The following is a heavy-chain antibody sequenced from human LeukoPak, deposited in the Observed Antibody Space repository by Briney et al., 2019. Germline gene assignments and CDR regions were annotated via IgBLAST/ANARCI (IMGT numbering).Heavy chain of an antibody. D-gene: IGHD4-17*01. CDR1: GFTFSGYW. V-gene: IGHV3-7*01. CDR2: INEVGSET. Sequence: PGGSLRLSCAASGFTFSGYWMGWVRQAPGKGLEWVANINEVGSETHSVDSVKGRFTISRDSARNSLYLQMNSLRAEDTAVYYCARGANYGDYFDYWGQGTLVTVSS. CDR3: ARGANYGDYFDY. J-gene: IGHJ4*02.